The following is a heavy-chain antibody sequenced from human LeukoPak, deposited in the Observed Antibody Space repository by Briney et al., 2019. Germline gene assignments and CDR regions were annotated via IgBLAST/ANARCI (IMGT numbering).Heavy chain of an antibody. CDR2: IYYSGST. Sequence: SETLSLTCTVSGGSISSYYWSWIRQPPRKGLEWIGYIYYSGSTNYNPSLKSRVTISVDTSKNQFSLKLSSVTAADTAVYYCARQNRGWYPFDYWGQGTLVTVSS. CDR1: GGSISSYY. D-gene: IGHD6-19*01. J-gene: IGHJ4*02. V-gene: IGHV4-59*08. CDR3: ARQNRGWYPFDY.